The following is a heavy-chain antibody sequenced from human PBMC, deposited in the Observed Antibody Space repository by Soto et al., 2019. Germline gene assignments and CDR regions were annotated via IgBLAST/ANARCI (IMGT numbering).Heavy chain of an antibody. Sequence: QITLKESGPTLVKPTQTLTLTCTFSGFSLSTSGVGVGWIRQPPGKALEWLALIYWDDDKRYSPSLKSRLTITKHTSKNQVVLTMTNMDTVDTATYSCAHRLCAYGWFHPWGQGTLVPVSS. J-gene: IGHJ5*02. CDR3: AHRLCAYGWFHP. CDR2: IYWDDDK. V-gene: IGHV2-5*02. CDR1: GFSLSTSGVG. D-gene: IGHD5-12*01.